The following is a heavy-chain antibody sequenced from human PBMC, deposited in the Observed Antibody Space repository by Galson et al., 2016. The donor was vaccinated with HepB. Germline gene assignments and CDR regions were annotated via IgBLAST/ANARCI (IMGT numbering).Heavy chain of an antibody. CDR3: ANLQVGAITKSFEI. Sequence: TLSLTCTVSADTISITGYFWSWIRQHPERGLEWIGYISHGGSAYFNPSLKSRATLSVDTSKNQFSLDLTSVTAADTAVYYCANLQVGAITKSFEIWGQGTMVTVSS. CDR1: ADTISITGYF. CDR2: ISHGGSA. D-gene: IGHD1-26*01. V-gene: IGHV4-31*03. J-gene: IGHJ3*02.